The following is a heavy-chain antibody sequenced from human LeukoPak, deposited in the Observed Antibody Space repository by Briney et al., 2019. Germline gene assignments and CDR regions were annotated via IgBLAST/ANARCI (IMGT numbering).Heavy chain of an antibody. V-gene: IGHV3-33*01. D-gene: IGHD1-26*01. CDR1: GITLNTDG. J-gene: IGHJ3*02. CDR3: ARDKSGSYKAFDI. CDR2: IWYDGSQM. Sequence: RSLRRSCAASGITLNTDGMHRVRQAPGKGLEWVAVIWYDGSQMDFADSVKGRFTISRDNSKNTVSLQMNSLRAEYTAVYYCARDKSGSYKAFDIWGQGTMVTVSS.